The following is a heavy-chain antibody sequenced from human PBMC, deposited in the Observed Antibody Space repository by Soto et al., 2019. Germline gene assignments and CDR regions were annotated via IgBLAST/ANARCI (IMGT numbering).Heavy chain of an antibody. D-gene: IGHD5-18*01. Sequence: QITLKESGPTLVKPTQTLTLTCTFSGFSLSTNAVGVGWLRQPPGKALEWLALIYWDADKRYSPSLKSRLTITTDTSKKQVVLTMTNMVTLDTATYYCAHGYRYAPYFVSWGQGTLVTVSS. J-gene: IGHJ4*02. CDR1: GFSLSTNAVG. CDR3: AHGYRYAPYFVS. CDR2: IYWDADK. V-gene: IGHV2-5*02.